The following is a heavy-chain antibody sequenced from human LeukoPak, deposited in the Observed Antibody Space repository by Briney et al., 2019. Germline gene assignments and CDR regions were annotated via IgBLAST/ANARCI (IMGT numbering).Heavy chain of an antibody. CDR2: ISSSSSYI. D-gene: IGHD3-22*01. J-gene: IGHJ6*02. CDR1: GFTFSSYS. V-gene: IGHV3-21*01. Sequence: GGSLRLSCAASGFTFSSYSMNWVRQAPGKGLEWVSSISSSSSYIYYADSVKGRFTISRDNAKNSLYLQMNSLRAEDTAVYYCARDYQQWLLPSFYYYYGMDVWGQGTTVTVSS. CDR3: ARDYQQWLLPSFYYYYGMDV.